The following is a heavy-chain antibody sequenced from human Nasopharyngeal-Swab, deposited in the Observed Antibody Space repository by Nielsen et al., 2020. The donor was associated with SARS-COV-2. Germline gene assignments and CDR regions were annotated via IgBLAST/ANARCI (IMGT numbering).Heavy chain of an antibody. J-gene: IGHJ4*02. V-gene: IGHV3-7*04. CDR2: IKQDGSEK. CDR3: ARLGGSSWYFDY. D-gene: IGHD6-13*01. Sequence: GESLKISCAASGFTFSSYWMSWVRQATGKGLEWVANIKQDGSEKYYVDSVKGRFTISRDNAKNSLYLQMNSLRAEDTAVYYCARLGGSSWYFDYWGQGTLVTVSS. CDR1: GFTFSSYW.